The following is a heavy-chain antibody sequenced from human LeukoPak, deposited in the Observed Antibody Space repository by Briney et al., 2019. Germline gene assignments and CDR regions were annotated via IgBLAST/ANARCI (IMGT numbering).Heavy chain of an antibody. J-gene: IGHJ5*02. V-gene: IGHV1-2*02. D-gene: IGHD2-2*01. CDR3: ARSIVVVPAAKVNWFDP. CDR1: GYTFTGYY. CDR2: INPNSGGT. Sequence: GASVKVSCKASGYTFTGYYMHWVRQAPGQGLEWMGWINPNSGGTNYAQKFQGRVTMTRDTSISTAYMELSRLRSDDTAVYCCARSIVVVPAAKVNWFDPWGQGTLVTVSS.